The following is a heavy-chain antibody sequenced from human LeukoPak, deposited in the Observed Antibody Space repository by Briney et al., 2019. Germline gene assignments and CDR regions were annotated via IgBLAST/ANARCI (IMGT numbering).Heavy chain of an antibody. CDR2: TSGNGVKR. V-gene: IGHV3-23*01. CDR1: GFAFSTYA. J-gene: IGHJ4*02. D-gene: IGHD3-16*01. Sequence: GGSLRLSCAASGFAFSTYAMGWVRQAPGKGLEWVTSTSGNGVKRYYAGSVRGRFTVSRDNFKNTLYLQMSSLRAEDTAIYYCAKDLAYSSDYWSQGILVTVSS. CDR3: AKDLAYSSDY.